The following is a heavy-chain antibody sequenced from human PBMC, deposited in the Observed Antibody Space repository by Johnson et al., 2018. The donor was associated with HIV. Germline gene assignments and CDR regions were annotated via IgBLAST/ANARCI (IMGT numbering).Heavy chain of an antibody. D-gene: IGHD3-22*01. CDR3: ARDDYFDSSGYYSDQGTQIRGAFDI. V-gene: IGHV3-30*04. Sequence: QMLLVESGGGLVQPGGSLRLSCAASGFTFSSYAMHWVRQAPGKGLEWVAVISYDGSNKYYADSVKGRFTISRDNSKNTLYLQMNSLRAEDTAVYYCARDDYFDSSGYYSDQGTQIRGAFDIWGHGTMVTVSA. CDR1: GFTFSSYA. CDR2: ISYDGSNK. J-gene: IGHJ3*02.